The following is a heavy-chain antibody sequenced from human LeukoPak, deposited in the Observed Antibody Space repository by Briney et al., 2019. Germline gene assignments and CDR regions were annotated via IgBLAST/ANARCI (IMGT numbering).Heavy chain of an antibody. CDR1: GYTFTSYG. V-gene: IGHV1-18*01. D-gene: IGHD3-16*01. Sequence: ASVKVSCKASGYTFTSYGISWVRQAPGQGLEWMGWIGAYNGNTNYAQKLQGRVTMTTDTSTSTAYMELRSLRSDDTAVYYCARGGRARDYYYYYYMDVWGKGTTVTVSS. J-gene: IGHJ6*03. CDR3: ARGGRARDYYYYYYMDV. CDR2: IGAYNGNT.